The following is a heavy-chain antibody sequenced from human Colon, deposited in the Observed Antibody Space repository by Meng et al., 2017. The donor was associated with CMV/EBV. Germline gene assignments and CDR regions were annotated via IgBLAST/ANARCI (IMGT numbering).Heavy chain of an antibody. CDR1: GGSFSNYA. CDR3: ARARDRDGLYNFDS. J-gene: IGHJ4*02. CDR2: IVPIFVTP. V-gene: IGHV1-69*12. Sequence: QGRLGQSGVEGKKPGSSGKVSCRTSGGSFSNYAVSWVRQAPGQGLEWMGGIVPIFVTPNYAQKFQGRVTVTADESTSTAYMELSSLTSEDTAIYYCARARDRDGLYNFDSWGQGTLVTVSS. D-gene: IGHD5-24*01.